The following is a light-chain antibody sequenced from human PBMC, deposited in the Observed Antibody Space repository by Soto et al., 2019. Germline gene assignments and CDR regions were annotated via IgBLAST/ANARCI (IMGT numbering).Light chain of an antibody. J-gene: IGLJ1*01. CDR3: SSYTTSNTRQIV. CDR2: DVS. CDR1: SSDVGGYNY. V-gene: IGLV2-14*03. Sequence: QSVLTQPASVSGSPGQSINISCTGNSSDVGGYNYVSWYRHHPGKAPKLIIYDVSNRPSGVSNPFSGSKSGNTASLTISGLQPEDEADYYCSSYTTSNTRQIVFGTGTKVTVL.